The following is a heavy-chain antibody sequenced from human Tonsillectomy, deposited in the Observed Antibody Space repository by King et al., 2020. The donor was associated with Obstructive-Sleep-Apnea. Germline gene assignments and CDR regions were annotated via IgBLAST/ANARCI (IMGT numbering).Heavy chain of an antibody. CDR2: IRSKAYGGTT. V-gene: IGHV3-49*03. CDR1: GFTFGDYA. J-gene: IGHJ6*02. Sequence: QLVESGGGLVQPGRSLRLSCTASGFTFGDYAMSWFRQAPGKGLEWVGFIRSKAYGGTTEYAASVKGRFTISRDDSKRIAYLQMNSLKTEDTAVYYCTRVGGVVIHYYYYYGMAVWGQGTTVTVSS. CDR3: TRVGGVVIHYYYYYGMAV. D-gene: IGHD3-10*01.